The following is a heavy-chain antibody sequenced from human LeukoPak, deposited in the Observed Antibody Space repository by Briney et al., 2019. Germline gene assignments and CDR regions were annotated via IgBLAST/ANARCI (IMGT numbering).Heavy chain of an antibody. CDR1: GGSFSGYY. Sequence: SETLSLTCAVYGGSFSGYYWSWIRQPPGKGLEWIGEINHSGSTNYNPSLKSRVTISVDTSKNQFSLKLSSVTAADTAVYYCARAHKGYYYYYMDVWGKGTTVTVSS. J-gene: IGHJ6*03. V-gene: IGHV4-34*01. CDR3: ARAHKGYYYYYMDV. CDR2: INHSGST.